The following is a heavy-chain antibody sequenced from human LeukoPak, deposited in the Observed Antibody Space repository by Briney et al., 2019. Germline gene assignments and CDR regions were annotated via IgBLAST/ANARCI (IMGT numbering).Heavy chain of an antibody. CDR3: ARDSYDFWSGYYTLFDY. Sequence: SETLSLTCTVSGSISGYYWSWIRQPPGKGLEWIGYIYTSGSTNYNPSLESRVTISVDTSKNQFSLKLSSVTAADTAVYYCARDSYDFWSGYYTLFDYWGQGTLVTVSS. CDR2: IYTSGST. J-gene: IGHJ4*02. CDR1: GSISGYY. D-gene: IGHD3-3*01. V-gene: IGHV4-4*09.